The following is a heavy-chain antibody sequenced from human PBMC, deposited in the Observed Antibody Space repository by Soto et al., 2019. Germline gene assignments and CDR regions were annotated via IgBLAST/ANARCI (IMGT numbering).Heavy chain of an antibody. CDR3: ARDGLLGYFDY. D-gene: IGHD3-16*01. J-gene: IGHJ4*02. CDR2: ISYDGSNK. CDR1: GFTFSSYA. V-gene: IGHV3-30-3*01. Sequence: GGSLRLSCAASGFTFSSYAMHWVRQAPGKGLEWMAVISYDGSNKYYADSVKGRFTISRDNSKNTLYLQMNSLRAEDTAVYYCARDGLLGYFDYWGQGTLVTVSS.